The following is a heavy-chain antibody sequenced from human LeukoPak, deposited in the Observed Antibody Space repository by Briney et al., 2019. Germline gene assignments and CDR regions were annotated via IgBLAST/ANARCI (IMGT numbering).Heavy chain of an antibody. CDR2: INQSGGA. CDR1: GRSFSSYY. CDR3: ASGGVGDRLGY. V-gene: IGHV4-34*01. J-gene: IGHJ4*02. Sequence: SETLSLTCAVYGRSFSSYYWTWIRQPPGKGLEWIGEINQSGGANYNPSLKSRVTISVDTSKKHFSLNLNSVTAADTAVYYCASGGVGDRLGYWGQGTLVIVSS. D-gene: IGHD3-10*01.